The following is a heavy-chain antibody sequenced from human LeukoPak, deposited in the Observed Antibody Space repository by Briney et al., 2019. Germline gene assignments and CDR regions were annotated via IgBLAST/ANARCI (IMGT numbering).Heavy chain of an antibody. D-gene: IGHD2-21*02. CDR1: GFTFSNYG. CDR2: SGTGGGT. CDR3: AKAYCGGDCYSSDY. Sequence: GGSLRLSCAASGFTFSNYGMTWVRQAPGKGLEWVSTSGTGGGTYYADSVKGRFTISRDNSQNTLYLQMNSLTAEDTAVYYCAKAYCGGDCYSSDYWGQGTLVTVSS. V-gene: IGHV3-23*01. J-gene: IGHJ4*02.